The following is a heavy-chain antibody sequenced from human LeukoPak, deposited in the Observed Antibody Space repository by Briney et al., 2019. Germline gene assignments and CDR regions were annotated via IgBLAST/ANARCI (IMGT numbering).Heavy chain of an antibody. CDR1: RYTFTVYY. D-gene: IGHD2-2*01. Sequence: EASVKVSCKASRYTFTVYYIHWVRQAPGQGLEWMGWINPNSGDTNYAQKFQGRVTVTRDTSISTAYMELSRLISDDTAVYYCSTAHCSSTTCYGFDYWGQGTLVTFSS. CDR2: INPNSGDT. J-gene: IGHJ4*02. CDR3: STAHCSSTTCYGFDY. V-gene: IGHV1-2*02.